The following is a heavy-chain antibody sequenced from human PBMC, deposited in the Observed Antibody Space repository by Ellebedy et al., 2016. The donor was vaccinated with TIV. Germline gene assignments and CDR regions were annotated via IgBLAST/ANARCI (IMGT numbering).Heavy chain of an antibody. Sequence: GGSLRLXXAASGFTFSSYAMSWVRQAPGKGLEWVSAISGSGGSTYYADSVKGRFTISRDNSKNTLYLQMNSLRAEDTAVYYCAKRAPIGSYRTYPYYYYMDVWGKGTTVTVSS. D-gene: IGHD1-26*01. J-gene: IGHJ6*03. CDR1: GFTFSSYA. CDR3: AKRAPIGSYRTYPYYYYMDV. CDR2: ISGSGGST. V-gene: IGHV3-23*01.